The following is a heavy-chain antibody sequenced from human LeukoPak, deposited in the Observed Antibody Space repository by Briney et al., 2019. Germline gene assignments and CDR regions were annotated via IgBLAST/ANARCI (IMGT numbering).Heavy chain of an antibody. D-gene: IGHD6-13*01. CDR3: ARDSSSWSSNDAFDI. V-gene: IGHV3-23*01. CDR2: ISGSGGST. J-gene: IGHJ3*02. CDR1: GFTFSSYA. Sequence: GGSLRLSCAAFGFTFSSYAMSWVRQAPGKGLEWVSAISGSGGSTYYADSVKGRFTISRDIAKNSLYLQMNSLRAEDTAVYYCARDSSSWSSNDAFDIWGQGTMVTVSS.